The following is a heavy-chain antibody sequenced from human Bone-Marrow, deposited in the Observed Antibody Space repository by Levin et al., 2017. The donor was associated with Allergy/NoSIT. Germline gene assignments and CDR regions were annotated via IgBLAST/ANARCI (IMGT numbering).Heavy chain of an antibody. CDR2: ISGSGDST. CDR3: AKGPNDWFLSVNWADT. J-gene: IGHJ5*02. Sequence: GGSLRLSCAASGFAFRKYAMTWVRHAPGKGLEWVAAISGSGDSTFYANSVKGRFTISRDTSRNTHYLEMNSLKVEDTATYYGAKGPNDWFLSVNWADTWGQGTLVIVSS. V-gene: IGHV3-23*01. D-gene: IGHD3-9*01. CDR1: GFAFRKYA.